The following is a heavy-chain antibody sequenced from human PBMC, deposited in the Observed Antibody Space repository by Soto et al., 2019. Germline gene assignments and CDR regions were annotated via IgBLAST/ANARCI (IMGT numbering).Heavy chain of an antibody. CDR1: GGTFSSYT. Sequence: QVQLVQSGAEVKKPGSSVKVSCKASGGTFSSYTISWVRQAPGQGLEWMGRIIPILGIANYAQKCQGRVTITADKATSTVYMELSSLRSEDTAVYYCARGRRIAVAGLESYYYMDVWGKGTTVTVSS. D-gene: IGHD6-19*01. V-gene: IGHV1-69*02. J-gene: IGHJ6*03. CDR2: IIPILGIA. CDR3: ARGRRIAVAGLESYYYMDV.